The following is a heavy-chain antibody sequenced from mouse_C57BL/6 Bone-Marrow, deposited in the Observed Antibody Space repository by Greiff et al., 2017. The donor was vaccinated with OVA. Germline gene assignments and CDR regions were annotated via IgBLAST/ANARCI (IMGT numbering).Heavy chain of an antibody. CDR1: GYAFTNYL. CDR3: AREGGSSSWYFDV. J-gene: IGHJ1*03. V-gene: IGHV1-54*01. Sequence: VQLQESGAELVRPGTSVKVSCKASGYAFTNYLIEWVKQRPGQGLEWIGVINPGSGGTNYNEKFKGKATLTAAKSSSTAYMQLSSLTSEDSAVYFCAREGGSSSWYFDVWGTGTTVTVSS. D-gene: IGHD1-1*01. CDR2: INPGSGGT.